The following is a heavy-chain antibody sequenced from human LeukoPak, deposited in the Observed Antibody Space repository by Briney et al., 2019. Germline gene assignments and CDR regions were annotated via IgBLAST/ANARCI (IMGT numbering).Heavy chain of an antibody. J-gene: IGHJ4*02. Sequence: GASVKVSCKASGGTFSSYAISWVRQAPGQGLEWMGWISAYNGNTNYAQKLQGRVTMTTDTSTSTAYMELRSLRSDDTAVYYCARDVGIAAAGSFDYWGQGTLVTVSS. CDR2: ISAYNGNT. V-gene: IGHV1-18*01. D-gene: IGHD6-13*01. CDR3: ARDVGIAAAGSFDY. CDR1: GGTFSSYA.